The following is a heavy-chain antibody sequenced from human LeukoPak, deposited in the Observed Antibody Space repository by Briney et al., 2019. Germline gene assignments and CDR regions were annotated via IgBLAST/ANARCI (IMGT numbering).Heavy chain of an antibody. CDR3: ARDDTVTAHFDY. D-gene: IGHD4-11*01. V-gene: IGHV3-48*01. CDR1: GFIFSSFS. J-gene: IGHJ4*02. Sequence: GGSLRLSCAASGFIFSSFSMNWVRQAPGKGLEWVSYIRSDGARTDYTGAVKGRFTISRDDAKNSLYLQMNSLRAEDTAVYYCARDDTVTAHFDYWGQGTLVTVSS. CDR2: IRSDGART.